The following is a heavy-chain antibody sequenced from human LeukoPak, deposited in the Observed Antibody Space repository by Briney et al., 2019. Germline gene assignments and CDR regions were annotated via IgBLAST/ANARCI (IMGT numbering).Heavy chain of an antibody. J-gene: IGHJ6*02. CDR2: INPSGGST. V-gene: IGHV1-46*01. D-gene: IGHD2-15*01. CDR3: ARDLGDIVVALTHYYYGMDV. Sequence: ASVKVSCKAYGYTFTSYYMHWVRQAPGQGLEWMGIINPSGGSTSYAQKFQGRVTMTRDTSTSTVYMELSSLRSEDTAVYYCARDLGDIVVALTHYYYGMDVWGQGTTDTVSS. CDR1: GYTFTSYY.